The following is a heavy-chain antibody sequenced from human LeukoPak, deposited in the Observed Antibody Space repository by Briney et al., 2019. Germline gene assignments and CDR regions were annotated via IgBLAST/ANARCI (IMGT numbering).Heavy chain of an antibody. D-gene: IGHD3-10*01. CDR1: GFTFSSYA. CDR3: AKSRLWFGGLLLDY. J-gene: IGHJ4*02. V-gene: IGHV3-23*01. Sequence: GGSLRLSCAASGFTFSSYAMSWVRQAPGKGLEWVSAISGSGGSTYYADSVKGRFTISRDNSKNTLYLQMNSQRAEDTAVYYCAKSRLWFGGLLLDYWGQGTLVTVSS. CDR2: ISGSGGST.